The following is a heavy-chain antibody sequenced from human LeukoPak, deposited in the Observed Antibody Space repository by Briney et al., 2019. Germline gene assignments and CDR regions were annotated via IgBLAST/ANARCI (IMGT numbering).Heavy chain of an antibody. D-gene: IGHD5-12*01. CDR2: ISYDGSNK. CDR3: ARDLGVATILYYYYYGMDV. Sequence: GGSLRLSCAASGFTFSSYAMHWVRQAPGKGLEWVAVISYDGSNKYYADSVKGRFTISRDNSKNTLYLQMNSLRAEDTAVYYCARDLGVATILYYYYYGMDVWGQGTTVTVSS. V-gene: IGHV3-30-3*01. CDR1: GFTFSSYA. J-gene: IGHJ6*02.